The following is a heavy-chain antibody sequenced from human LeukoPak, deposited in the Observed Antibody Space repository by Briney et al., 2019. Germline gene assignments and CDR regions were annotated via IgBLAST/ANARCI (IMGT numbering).Heavy chain of an antibody. CDR2: IYYSGST. V-gene: IGHV4-39*01. CDR3: ARGYCSSTSCRGFFDY. Sequence: SETLSLTCTVSGGSISSSSYYWGWIRQPPGKGLEWIGSIYYSGSTYYNPSLKSRVTISVDTSKNQFSLKLSSVTAAGTAVYYCARGYCSSTSCRGFFDYWGQGTLVTVSS. J-gene: IGHJ4*02. D-gene: IGHD2-2*01. CDR1: GGSISSSSYY.